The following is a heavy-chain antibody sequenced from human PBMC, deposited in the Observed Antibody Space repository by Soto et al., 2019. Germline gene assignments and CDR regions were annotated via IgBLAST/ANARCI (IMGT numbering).Heavy chain of an antibody. Sequence: GQPMKVSCNASGYSFISSWIGWVRQMPGKGLEWMGIIYPGDSDTRYSPSFQGQVTISADKSTSTAYLQWSSLKASDTATYYCARRMAASGTAFGYWGQGALVTVSS. CDR2: IYPGDSDT. D-gene: IGHD6-13*01. CDR3: ARRMAASGTAFGY. J-gene: IGHJ4*02. CDR1: GYSFISSW. V-gene: IGHV5-51*01.